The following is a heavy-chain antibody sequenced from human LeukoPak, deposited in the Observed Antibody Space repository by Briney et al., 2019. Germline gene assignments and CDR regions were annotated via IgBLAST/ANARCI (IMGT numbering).Heavy chain of an antibody. D-gene: IGHD6-13*01. CDR3: ARVRTAWYEGTFDY. CDR1: GFTFSSYA. J-gene: IGHJ4*02. Sequence: PGRSLRLSCAASGFTFSSYALHWVRQAPGKGLEWVAVISYDGSNKYYADSVKGRFTISRDNSKNTLSLQMNSLRAEDTAVYYCARVRTAWYEGTFDYWGQGTLVTVSS. CDR2: ISYDGSNK. V-gene: IGHV3-30-3*01.